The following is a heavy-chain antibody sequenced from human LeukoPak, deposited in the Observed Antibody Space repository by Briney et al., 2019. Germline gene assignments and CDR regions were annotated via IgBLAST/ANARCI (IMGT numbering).Heavy chain of an antibody. CDR2: IYYSGST. V-gene: IGHV4-59*01. Sequence: SETLSLTCTVSGDSISSNYWSWIRQPPGKGLEWIGQIYYSGSTNYNPSLKSRVTISVDTSKNQFSLKLSSVTAADTAVYYCARTSGWYEDYWGQGTLVTVSS. D-gene: IGHD6-19*01. J-gene: IGHJ4*02. CDR1: GDSISSNY. CDR3: ARTSGWYEDY.